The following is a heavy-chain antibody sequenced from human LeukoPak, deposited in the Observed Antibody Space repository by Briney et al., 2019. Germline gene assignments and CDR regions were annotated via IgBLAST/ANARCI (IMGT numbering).Heavy chain of an antibody. J-gene: IGHJ3*02. Sequence: PGRSLRLSCTAAGFIFRDHAMSWFRQAPGKGLEWVGFIRTKTYSQTTEYAASVKGRFTISRDDSTSIAYLQMNSLKTEDTAVYYCSRNSGTLTGYPFDIWGQGTVVTVSS. CDR2: IRTKTYSQTT. CDR1: GFIFRDHA. V-gene: IGHV3-49*03. D-gene: IGHD5-12*01. CDR3: SRNSGTLTGYPFDI.